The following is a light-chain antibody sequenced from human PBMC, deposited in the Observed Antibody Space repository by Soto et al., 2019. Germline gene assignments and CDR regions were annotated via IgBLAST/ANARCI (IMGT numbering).Light chain of an antibody. J-gene: IGLJ1*01. CDR1: SSNIGNNA. CDR3: VEWDDSLDGPNYV. V-gene: IGLV1-36*01. CDR2: YDD. Sequence: QSALTQPPSVSEAPRQRVTISCSGSSSNIGNNAVNWYQQLPGKAPKLLIYYDDLLPSGVSDRFSGSKSGTSASLAISGRQSEDEADYYCVEWDDSLDGPNYVFGSGSNGTV.